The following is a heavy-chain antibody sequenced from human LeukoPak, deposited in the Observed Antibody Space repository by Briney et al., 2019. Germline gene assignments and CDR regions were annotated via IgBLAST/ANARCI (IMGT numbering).Heavy chain of an antibody. V-gene: IGHV3-30*14. CDR3: ARAAYSSTWYSRYFDL. J-gene: IGHJ2*01. CDR2: ISYDGSNK. D-gene: IGHD6-13*01. Sequence: GGSLRLSCAASGFTFSSYAMHWVRQAPGKGLEWVAVISYDGSNKYYADSVKGRFTISRENAKNSLYLQMNSLRAGDTAVYYCARAAYSSTWYSRYFDLWGRGTLVTVSS. CDR1: GFTFSSYA.